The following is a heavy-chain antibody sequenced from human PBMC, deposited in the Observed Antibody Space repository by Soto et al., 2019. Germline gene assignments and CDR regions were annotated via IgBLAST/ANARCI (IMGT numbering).Heavy chain of an antibody. CDR2: INQRGST. V-gene: IGHV4-34*01. Sequence: KTSETLSLTCGVYGGAFSGYHWSWIRQAPGKGLEWIGEINQRGSTNYSPSLKSRVTMSVDTSKKQFSLKLNSVTAADTALYYCATRDSYYGMGFWGQGTTVTVSS. CDR3: ATRDSYYGMGF. J-gene: IGHJ6*02. CDR1: GGAFSGYH.